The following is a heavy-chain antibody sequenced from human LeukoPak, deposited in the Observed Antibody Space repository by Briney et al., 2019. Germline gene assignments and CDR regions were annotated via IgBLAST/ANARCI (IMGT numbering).Heavy chain of an antibody. V-gene: IGHV4-59*01. Sequence: SETLSLTCTVSGGSISSYYWSWLRQPPGKGLEWIGYIYYSGSTNYNPSLKSRVTISVDTSKNQFSLKLSSVTAADTAVYYCARWGGFRTFDYWGQGTLVTVSS. CDR1: GGSISSYY. CDR3: ARWGGFRTFDY. D-gene: IGHD3-16*01. J-gene: IGHJ4*02. CDR2: IYYSGST.